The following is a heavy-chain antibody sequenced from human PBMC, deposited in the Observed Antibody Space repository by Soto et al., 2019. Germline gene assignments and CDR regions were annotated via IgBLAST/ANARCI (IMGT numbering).Heavy chain of an antibody. CDR2: IYYSGST. CDR3: ALGAPYGSGTSYGMDV. Sequence: PSETLSLTCTDSGGSISSSSYYWGWIRQPPGKGLEWIGSIYYSGSTYYNPSLKSRVTVSVDTSKNQFSLKLSSVTAADTAVYYCALGAPYGSGTSYGMDVWGQGTTVTVSS. CDR1: GGSISSSSYY. J-gene: IGHJ6*02. V-gene: IGHV4-39*01. D-gene: IGHD3-10*01.